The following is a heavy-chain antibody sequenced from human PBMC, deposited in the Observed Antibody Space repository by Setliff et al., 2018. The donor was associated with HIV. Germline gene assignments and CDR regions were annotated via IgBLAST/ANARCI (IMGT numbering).Heavy chain of an antibody. CDR2: IYTSGST. CDR1: GGSISSGSYY. Sequence: PSETLSLTCTVSGGSISSGSYYWSWIRQPAGKGLEWTGHIYTSGSTNYNPSLKSRVTISVDTSKNHFSLKLSSVTAADTAVYYCARRERYYDILTGRVFDGFDIWGQGTMVTVSS. V-gene: IGHV4-61*09. CDR3: ARRERYYDILTGRVFDGFDI. J-gene: IGHJ3*02. D-gene: IGHD3-9*01.